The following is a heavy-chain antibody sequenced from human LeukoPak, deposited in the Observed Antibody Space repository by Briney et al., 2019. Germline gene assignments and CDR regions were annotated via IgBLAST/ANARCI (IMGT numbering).Heavy chain of an antibody. V-gene: IGHV4-59*01. CDR2: IYYSGST. CDR1: GGSISSYY. D-gene: IGHD2-2*01. CDR3: ARGIVVVPAAIETWGYYGMDV. Sequence: SETLSLTCTVSGGSISSYYWSWIRQPPGKGLEWIGYIYYSGSTNYNPSLKSRVTISVDTSKNQFSLKLSSVTAADTAVYYCARGIVVVPAAIETWGYYGMDVWGQGTTVTVSS. J-gene: IGHJ6*02.